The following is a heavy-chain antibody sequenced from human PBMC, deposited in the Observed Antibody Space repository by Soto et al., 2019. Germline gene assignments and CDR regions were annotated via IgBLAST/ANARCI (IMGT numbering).Heavy chain of an antibody. D-gene: IGHD5-12*01. Sequence: SETLSLTCTVSGGSVSSGSYYWSWIRQPPGKGLEWIGYIYYSGSTNYNPSLKSRVTISADTSKNQFSLKLSSVTAADTAVYYCARYNFQVATRHFDYWGQGTLVTVSS. V-gene: IGHV4-61*01. CDR3: ARYNFQVATRHFDY. CDR2: IYYSGST. J-gene: IGHJ4*02. CDR1: GGSVSSGSYY.